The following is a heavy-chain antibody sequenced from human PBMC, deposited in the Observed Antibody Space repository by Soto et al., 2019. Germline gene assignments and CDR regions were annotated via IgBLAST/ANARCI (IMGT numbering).Heavy chain of an antibody. Sequence: GGSLRLSCAASGFTFSSYGMHWVRQAPGKGLEWVAVIWYDGSNKYYADSVKGRFTISRDNSKNTLYLQMNSLRAEDTAVYYCARDKGRGYGDYVTHNNWFDPWGQGTLVTVSS. CDR2: IWYDGSNK. CDR1: GFTFSSYG. J-gene: IGHJ5*02. CDR3: ARDKGRGYGDYVTHNNWFDP. V-gene: IGHV3-33*01. D-gene: IGHD4-17*01.